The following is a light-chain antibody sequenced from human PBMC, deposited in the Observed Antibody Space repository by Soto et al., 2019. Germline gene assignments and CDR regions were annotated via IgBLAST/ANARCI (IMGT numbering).Light chain of an antibody. Sequence: QSVLTQPPSASGTPGQTVTISCSGTTSNIGRNTVNWYQQLPGRAPKLLIYGNSQGPSGVPDRFSASKSGTSASLAISGLRSEDEADYHCAARDDTLNDLLFGGGTQLTVL. CDR2: GNS. CDR1: TSNIGRNT. CDR3: AARDDTLNDLL. J-gene: IGLJ2*01. V-gene: IGLV1-44*01.